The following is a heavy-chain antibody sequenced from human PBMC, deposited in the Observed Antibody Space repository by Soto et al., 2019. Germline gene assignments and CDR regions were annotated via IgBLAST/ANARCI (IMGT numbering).Heavy chain of an antibody. D-gene: IGHD2-21*02. CDR1: GGTFSSYA. CDR2: IIPIFGTA. V-gene: IGHV1-69*13. J-gene: IGHJ4*02. CDR3: ARSIVVVTALGY. Sequence: SVKVSCKASGGTFSSYAISWVRQAPGQGLEWMGGIIPIFGTANYAQKFQGRVTITADESASTAYMELSSLRSEDTAVYYCARSIVVVTALGYWGQGTPVTVSS.